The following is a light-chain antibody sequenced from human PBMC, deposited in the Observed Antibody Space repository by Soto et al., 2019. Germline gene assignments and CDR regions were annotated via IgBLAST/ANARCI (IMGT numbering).Light chain of an antibody. CDR3: QQYGRSPPT. V-gene: IGKV3-20*01. J-gene: IGKJ5*01. CDR2: GAS. Sequence: EIVLTQSPGTLSLSPGERATLSCRASQRVSSSYLAWYQQKPGQAPRLLIYGASSRATGIPDRFSGSGSGTDFTLTISRLEPEDFAVYYCQQYGRSPPTFGQGTRLEI. CDR1: QRVSSSY.